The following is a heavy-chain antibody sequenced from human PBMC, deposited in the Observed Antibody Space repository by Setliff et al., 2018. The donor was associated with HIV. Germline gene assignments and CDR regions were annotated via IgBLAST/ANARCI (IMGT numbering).Heavy chain of an antibody. CDR3: TSYYTDYPRAFDI. D-gene: IGHD3-3*01. V-gene: IGHV1-46*01. Sequence: ASVKVSCKASGYTFTKYYINWVRQAPGQGLEWMGIINPGGGATTYEKKFQGRVTMTRDTSTSTVHMELNNLRFDDTAVYFCTSYYTDYPRAFDIWGQGTMVTVSS. CDR2: INPGGGAT. J-gene: IGHJ3*02. CDR1: GYTFTKYY.